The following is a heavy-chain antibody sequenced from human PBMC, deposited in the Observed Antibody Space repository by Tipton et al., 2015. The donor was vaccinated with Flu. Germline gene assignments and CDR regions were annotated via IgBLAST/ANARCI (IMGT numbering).Heavy chain of an antibody. CDR1: GFTFSIYA. V-gene: IGHV3-23*01. D-gene: IGHD7-27*01. Sequence: SLRLSCAVSGFTFSIYAMSWVRQAPGKRLEWISAISGGGGGTYYADSVKGRFSISRDNSKNMLYLRMDSLSAEGTALYYCATLTGDDCWGQGDVVTVSS. CDR2: ISGGGGGT. CDR3: ATLTGDDC. J-gene: IGHJ4*02.